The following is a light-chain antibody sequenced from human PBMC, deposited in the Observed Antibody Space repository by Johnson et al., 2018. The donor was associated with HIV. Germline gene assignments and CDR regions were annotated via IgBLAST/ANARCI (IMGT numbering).Light chain of an antibody. CDR2: DNN. Sequence: QSVLTQPPSVSAAPGQKVTISCSGSNSNIGHNYVSWYQQLPGTAPKLLIYDNNKRPSGIPDRFSGSKSGTSATLAITGLQTGDEADYYCGTWDNSLNAGEVCGTRTKVTVL. V-gene: IGLV1-51*01. CDR3: GTWDNSLNAGEV. J-gene: IGLJ1*01. CDR1: NSNIGHNY.